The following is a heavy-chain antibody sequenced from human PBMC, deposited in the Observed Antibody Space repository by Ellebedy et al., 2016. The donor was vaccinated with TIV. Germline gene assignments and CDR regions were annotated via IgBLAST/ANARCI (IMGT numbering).Heavy chain of an antibody. J-gene: IGHJ4*02. CDR3: AREVWYPAS. CDR1: GITFSGLTFSSFW. Sequence: PGGSLRLSCAASGITFSGLTFSSFWMQWVRQPPGQGLVWVSRINADGSSTDYADSVKGRFTISRDNAKNTLYLQMNGLRAEDTAVYYCAREVWYPASWGQGTLVTVSS. D-gene: IGHD6-13*01. CDR2: INADGSST. V-gene: IGHV3-74*01.